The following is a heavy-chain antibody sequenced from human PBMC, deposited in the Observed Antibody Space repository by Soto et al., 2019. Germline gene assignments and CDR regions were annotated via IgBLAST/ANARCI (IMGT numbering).Heavy chain of an antibody. V-gene: IGHV3-15*07. CDR3: TTGSVEGI. Sequence: EVQLVESAGGLVKPGGSLRLSCVASGFSFNAAWMNWVRQAPGEGLEWVGRIKTSAGGGATDYAAPVQGRVTISRDDAKNALYLHMNSLRTEDTAIYYCTTGSVEGIWGQGTTVTVSS. J-gene: IGHJ6*02. CDR2: IKTSAGGGAT. CDR1: GFSFNAAW. D-gene: IGHD3-10*01.